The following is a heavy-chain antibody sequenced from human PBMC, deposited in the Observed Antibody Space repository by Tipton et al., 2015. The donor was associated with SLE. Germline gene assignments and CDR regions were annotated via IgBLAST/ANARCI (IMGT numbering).Heavy chain of an antibody. Sequence: GLVKPSETLSLTCAVYGGSLTGYVWSWIRQPPGKGLEWIGEISHSGSTNYNPSLKSRVTISRDTSGKQVSLKLSSVTAAETAVYYCTRGVRGCYDYSYMDVWGKGTTVAISS. J-gene: IGHJ6*03. D-gene: IGHD3-10*02. CDR1: GGSLTGYV. CDR3: TRGVRGCYDYSYMDV. CDR2: ISHSGST. V-gene: IGHV4-34*01.